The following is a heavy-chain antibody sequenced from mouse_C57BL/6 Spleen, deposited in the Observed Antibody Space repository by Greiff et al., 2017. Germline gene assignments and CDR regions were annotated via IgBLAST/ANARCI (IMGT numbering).Heavy chain of an antibody. Sequence: QVQLQQPGAELVTPGASVQVSCKASGYTFTSYWLHWVKQRPGQGLEWIGRIHPSDSDTNYNQKFKGKATLTVDKSSSPAYMQLSSLTSEDSAVYYCATYPRVDYWGQGTTLTVSS. CDR2: IHPSDSDT. CDR3: ATYPRVDY. CDR1: GYTFTSYW. V-gene: IGHV1-74*01. J-gene: IGHJ2*01.